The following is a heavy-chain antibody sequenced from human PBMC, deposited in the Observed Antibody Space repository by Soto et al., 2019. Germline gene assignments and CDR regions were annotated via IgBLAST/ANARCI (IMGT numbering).Heavy chain of an antibody. V-gene: IGHV1-2*04. CDR1: GYTFTGYY. CDR3: ARSPLNPVAGPHYGMDV. D-gene: IGHD6-19*01. CDR2: INPNSGGT. Sequence: ASVKVSCKASGYTFTGYYMHWVRQAPGQGLEWMGWINPNSGGTNYAQKFQGWVTMTRDTSISTAYMELSRLRSDDTAVYYCARSPLNPVAGPHYGMDVWGQGTTVTVSS. J-gene: IGHJ6*02.